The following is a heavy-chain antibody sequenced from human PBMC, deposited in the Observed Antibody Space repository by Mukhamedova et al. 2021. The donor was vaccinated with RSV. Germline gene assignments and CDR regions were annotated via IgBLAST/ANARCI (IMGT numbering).Heavy chain of an antibody. Sequence: GEINRSGSTNYNPSLKSRVTISVDTSKNQFSLKLSSVTAADTAVYYCARGRGIAVAGTDYWGQGTLVTVSS. CDR3: ARGRGIAVAGTDY. D-gene: IGHD6-19*01. J-gene: IGHJ4*02. V-gene: IGHV4-34*01. CDR2: INRSGST.